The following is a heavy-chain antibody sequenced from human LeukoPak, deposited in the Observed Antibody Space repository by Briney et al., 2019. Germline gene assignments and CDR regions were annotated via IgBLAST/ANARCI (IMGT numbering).Heavy chain of an antibody. CDR1: GFTFSTYG. CDR3: AKVKWELPDLDAYDI. D-gene: IGHD1-26*01. CDR2: IWYDGSNK. Sequence: GGSLRLSCAASGFTFSTYGMHWVRQAPGKGLEWVAVIWYDGSNKYHADSVKGRFAISRDNSKNTLYLQMNSLRAEDTAVYYCAKVKWELPDLDAYDIWGQGTMVTVSS. J-gene: IGHJ3*02. V-gene: IGHV3-33*03.